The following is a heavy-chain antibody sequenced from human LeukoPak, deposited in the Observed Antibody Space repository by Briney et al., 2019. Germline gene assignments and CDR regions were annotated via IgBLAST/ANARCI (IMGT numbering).Heavy chain of an antibody. CDR3: ARGQLWSTYAFDM. CDR2: IIPLLGVT. CDR1: GGFFSSYA. D-gene: IGHD1-1*01. Sequence: SVKVSCKTSGGFFSSYAISWVRQAPGQGLDWMGNIIPLLGVTNYVQEFQGRVTLTADDSTSTAYMELSSLRSEDTAVYYCARGQLWSTYAFDMWGQGTLVTVSS. J-gene: IGHJ3*02. V-gene: IGHV1-69*04.